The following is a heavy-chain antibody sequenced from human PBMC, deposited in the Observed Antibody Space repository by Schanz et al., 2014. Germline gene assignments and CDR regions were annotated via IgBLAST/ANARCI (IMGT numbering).Heavy chain of an antibody. D-gene: IGHD3-3*01. CDR3: ARALKGKVAIFGVIAAQNYYYMDV. J-gene: IGHJ6*03. CDR2: INTGSGDT. Sequence: QVQVVQSGAEVKRPGASVKVSCKASEYSFTSYSMHWVRQAPGQRLEWMGWINTGSGDTKYSQNFQGRVTITRDTSASTAYMELSSLRSEDTGVYYCARALKGKVAIFGVIAAQNYYYMDVWGKGTTVTVSS. CDR1: EYSFTSYS. V-gene: IGHV1-3*04.